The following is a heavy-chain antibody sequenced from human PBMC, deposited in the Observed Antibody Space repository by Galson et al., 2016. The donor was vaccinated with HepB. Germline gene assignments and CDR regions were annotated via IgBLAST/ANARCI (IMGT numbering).Heavy chain of an antibody. V-gene: IGHV3-9*01. CDR3: AKGGSYASGSYNGGDFHY. D-gene: IGHD3-10*01. CDR2: ITWDSSSI. J-gene: IGHJ4*02. Sequence: SLRLSCAGSGFNFDDFAMHWVRQSPEKGLEWVAGITWDSSSIGYGDSVKGRFIISRDNAKNSLYLEMNSLSVEDTAFYYCAKGGSYASGSYNGGDFHYWGQGTLVTVAS. CDR1: GFNFDDFA.